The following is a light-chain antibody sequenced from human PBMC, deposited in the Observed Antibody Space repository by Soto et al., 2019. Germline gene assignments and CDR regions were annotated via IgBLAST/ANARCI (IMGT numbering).Light chain of an antibody. CDR1: QSFSSGF. J-gene: IGKJ1*01. V-gene: IGKV3-20*01. CDR2: GAS. Sequence: EIVLTQSPGTLSLSPGERATLSCRASQSFSSGFLAWYQQKPGQAPRLLIYGASTRATDIPDRFSGSGSGTDFTLTISRLEPDDFAVYFCQQYGSSPETFGQGTKVEIK. CDR3: QQYGSSPET.